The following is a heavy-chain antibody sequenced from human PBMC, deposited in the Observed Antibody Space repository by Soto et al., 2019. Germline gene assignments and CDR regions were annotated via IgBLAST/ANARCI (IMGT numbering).Heavy chain of an antibody. V-gene: IGHV4-59*01. Sequence: QVQLQESGPGLVKPSETLSLTCTVSGGSISSYYWSWIRQPPGKGLEWMGYIYYSGSANYNHSLKSRLTISVDTTNNQSSLKLSSVTAADTAVYYCTRAWGGAFDIWGQATMVTVSS. CDR3: TRAWGGAFDI. CDR2: IYYSGSA. J-gene: IGHJ3*02. CDR1: GGSISSYY. D-gene: IGHD3-10*01.